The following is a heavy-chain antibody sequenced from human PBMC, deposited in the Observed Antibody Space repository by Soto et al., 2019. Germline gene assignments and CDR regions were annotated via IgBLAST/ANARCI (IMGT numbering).Heavy chain of an antibody. D-gene: IGHD5-18*01. CDR1: GYTFTSYG. Sequence: GASVKVSCKAAGYTFTSYGFSWVRQAPGQGLEWVGWISANSGDTNSAKTLQGRVTLTTDTYTGTAYMDLTSLRSDDTAVYYCACSAMANDGIYFRGQGTTVTVSS. J-gene: IGHJ6*02. V-gene: IGHV1-18*01. CDR2: ISANSGDT. CDR3: ACSAMANDGIYF.